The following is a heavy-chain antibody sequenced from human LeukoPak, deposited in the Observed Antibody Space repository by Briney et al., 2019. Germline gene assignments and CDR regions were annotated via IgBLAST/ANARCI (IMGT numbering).Heavy chain of an antibody. V-gene: IGHV6-1*01. CDR1: GDSVSSNNVA. J-gene: IGHJ6*02. Sequence: SQTLSLTCAISGDSVSSNNVAWNWIRQSPSRGLEWLGRTYYRSKWYNQYAVSVKGRVTVNPDTSKNQFSLKLSSVTAADTAVYYCARHEICSGGSCSYGMDVWGQGTTVTVSS. CDR3: ARHEICSGGSCSYGMDV. CDR2: TYYRSKWYN. D-gene: IGHD2-15*01.